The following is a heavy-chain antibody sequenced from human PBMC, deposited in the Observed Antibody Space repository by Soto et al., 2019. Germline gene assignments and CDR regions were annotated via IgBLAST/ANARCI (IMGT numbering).Heavy chain of an antibody. Sequence: QVQLVQSGDEVKKPGVSVKVSCQASGYTFSDYAISWVRQAPGQGLEWMGWISASTRNTDQAQNFQGRVIMTLDTSTDTAYMELRNLRSDDTAVYYCVRCYCSVGSCYACWHFDLWGRGTLVTVSS. V-gene: IGHV1-18*01. D-gene: IGHD2-15*01. CDR3: VRCYCSVGSCYACWHFDL. CDR1: GYTFSDYA. J-gene: IGHJ2*01. CDR2: ISASTRNT.